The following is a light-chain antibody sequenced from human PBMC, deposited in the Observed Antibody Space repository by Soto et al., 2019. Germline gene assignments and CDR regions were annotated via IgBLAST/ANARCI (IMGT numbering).Light chain of an antibody. Sequence: DIQMTQSPSSLSASVGDRVTITCRASQGISNFLAWYQQKPGKVPKLLISAASTLQSGVPSRFSGSGSGTDFTITITSLQPDDAEPRYWQKYSSVITFGQGTRLEIK. CDR2: AAS. V-gene: IGKV1-27*01. CDR3: QKYSSVIT. J-gene: IGKJ5*01. CDR1: QGISNF.